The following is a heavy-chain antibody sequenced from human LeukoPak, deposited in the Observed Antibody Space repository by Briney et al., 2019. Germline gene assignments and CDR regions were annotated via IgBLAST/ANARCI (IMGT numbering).Heavy chain of an antibody. V-gene: IGHV4-34*01. J-gene: IGHJ4*02. D-gene: IGHD6-19*01. CDR3: ARGFSSGWLTVQYFDY. CDR2: INHSGST. Sequence: PSETLSLTCAVYGGSFSGYYWSWIRQPPGKGLEWIGEINHSGSTNYNPSLKSRVTISVDTSKNQFSLKLSSVPAADTAVYYCARGFSSGWLTVQYFDYWGQGTLVTVSS. CDR1: GGSFSGYY.